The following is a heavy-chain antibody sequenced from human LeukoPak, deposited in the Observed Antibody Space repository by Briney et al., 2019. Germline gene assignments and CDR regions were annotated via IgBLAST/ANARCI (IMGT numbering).Heavy chain of an antibody. CDR2: ISSSGSSI. Sequence: GGSLRLSCAASGFTVSSNFMSWIRQAPGKGLEWVSYISSSGSSIYYEDSVKGRFTISRDNAKNSLYLQMNSLRAEDTAVYYCARSGSYYSSDYWGQGTLVTVSS. CDR3: ARSGSYYSSDY. V-gene: IGHV3-11*01. D-gene: IGHD1-26*01. CDR1: GFTVSSNF. J-gene: IGHJ4*02.